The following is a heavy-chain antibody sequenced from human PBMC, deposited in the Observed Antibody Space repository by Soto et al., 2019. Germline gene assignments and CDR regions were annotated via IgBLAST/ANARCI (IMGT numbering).Heavy chain of an antibody. CDR3: AKDLLDWNYAAGQVDY. J-gene: IGHJ4*02. V-gene: IGHV3-30*18. CDR2: IPYDGSNK. CDR1: GFTFSSYG. Sequence: QVQLVESGGGVVQPGRSLRLSCAASGFTFSSYGMHWVRQAPGKGLEWVAVIPYDGSNKNYADSVKGRFTISRDNSKNTLYLQMNSLRAEDTAVYYCAKDLLDWNYAAGQVDYWGQGTLVTVSS. D-gene: IGHD1-7*01.